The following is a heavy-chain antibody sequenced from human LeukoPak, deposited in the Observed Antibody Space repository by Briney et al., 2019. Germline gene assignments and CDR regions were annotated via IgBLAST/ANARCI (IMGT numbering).Heavy chain of an antibody. CDR1: GFTFSSYS. V-gene: IGHV3-21*01. CDR3: ARPRDLSYSSSWYNDYYYYYMDV. D-gene: IGHD6-13*01. Sequence: AGGSLRLSCAASGFTFSSYSMNWVRQAPGKGLEWVSSISSSSSYIYYADSVKGRFTISRDNAKNSLYLQMNSLRAEDTAVYYCARPRDLSYSSSWYNDYYYYYMDVWGKGTTVTISS. J-gene: IGHJ6*03. CDR2: ISSSSSYI.